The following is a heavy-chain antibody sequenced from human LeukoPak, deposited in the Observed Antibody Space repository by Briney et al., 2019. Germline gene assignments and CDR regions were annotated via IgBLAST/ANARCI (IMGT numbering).Heavy chain of an antibody. CDR3: ARQSGGYSYGYRGNYYFDY. V-gene: IGHV1-18*01. Sequence: ASVKVSCKASGYTFTSYGISWVRQAPGQGLEWMGWISAYNGNTNYAQKLQGRVTMTTDTSTSTAYMELRSLRSDDTAVYYCARQSGGYSYGYRGNYYFDYWGQGTLVTVSS. J-gene: IGHJ4*02. CDR2: ISAYNGNT. CDR1: GYTFTSYG. D-gene: IGHD5-18*01.